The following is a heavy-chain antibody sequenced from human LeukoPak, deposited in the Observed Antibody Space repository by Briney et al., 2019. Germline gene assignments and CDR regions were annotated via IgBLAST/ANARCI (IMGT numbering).Heavy chain of an antibody. V-gene: IGHV4-59*12. J-gene: IGHJ3*02. Sequence: SETLSLTCTVSGGSISSYYWSWIRQPPGKGLEWIGYIYYSGSTNYNPSLKSRVTISVDTSKNQFSLQLNSVTPEDTAVYYCARDDLKDAFDIWGQGTMVTVSS. CDR1: GGSISSYY. CDR3: ARDDLKDAFDI. CDR2: IYYSGST.